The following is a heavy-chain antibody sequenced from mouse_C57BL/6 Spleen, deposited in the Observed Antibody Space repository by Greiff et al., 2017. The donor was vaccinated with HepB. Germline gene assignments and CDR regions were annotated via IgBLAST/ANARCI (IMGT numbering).Heavy chain of an antibody. CDR2: IYPGDGDT. Sequence: QVQLKQSGPELVKPGASVKISCKASGYAFSSSWMNWVKQRPGKGLEWIGRIYPGDGDTNYNGKFKGKATLTADKSSSTAYMQLSSLTSEDSAVYFCAPYYYGSSYGAMDYWGQGTSVTVSS. D-gene: IGHD1-1*01. CDR3: APYYYGSSYGAMDY. V-gene: IGHV1-82*01. CDR1: GYAFSSSW. J-gene: IGHJ4*01.